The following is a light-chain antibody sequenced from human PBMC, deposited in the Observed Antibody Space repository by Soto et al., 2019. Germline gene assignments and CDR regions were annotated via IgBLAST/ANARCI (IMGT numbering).Light chain of an antibody. J-gene: IGLJ2*01. V-gene: IGLV2-14*03. Sequence: QSVLTQPASVSGSPGESITISCTGTSCDVGAYNYVSWYQQHPGKAPKLMIYDVSNRPSGVSNRFSGSKSGNTASLTISGLQAEDEADYYCSSYTSTNSLFGGGTKVTVL. CDR1: SCDVGAYNY. CDR2: DVS. CDR3: SSYTSTNSL.